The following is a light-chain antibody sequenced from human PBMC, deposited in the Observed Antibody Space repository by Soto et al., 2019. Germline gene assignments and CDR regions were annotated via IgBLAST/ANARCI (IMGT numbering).Light chain of an antibody. CDR2: GAS. Sequence: EVVMTQSPATLSVSPGEGATLSCRASQGIGDTLAWYQQKPGQAPRLLIYGASSRATGIPDRFSGSGSGTDFTLTISRLEPEDFAVYYCQQYGSSSFTFGPGTKVDIK. J-gene: IGKJ3*01. CDR3: QQYGSSSFT. CDR1: QGIGDT. V-gene: IGKV3-20*01.